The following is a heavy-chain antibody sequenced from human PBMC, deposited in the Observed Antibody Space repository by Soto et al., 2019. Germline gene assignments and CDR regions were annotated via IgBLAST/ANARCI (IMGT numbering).Heavy chain of an antibody. CDR2: ISGSGTTT. CDR3: ARAPGYSGYDSLRFFDY. D-gene: IGHD5-12*01. CDR1: GFTFSNHE. V-gene: IGHV3-48*03. Sequence: GGSLRLSCAASGFTFSNHEMDWVRQAPGKGLEWLSYISGSGTTTDYADSVKGRFTISRDNAKNSLFLQMNNLRAEDTAVYYCARAPGYSGYDSLRFFDYWGQGTLVTVSS. J-gene: IGHJ4*02.